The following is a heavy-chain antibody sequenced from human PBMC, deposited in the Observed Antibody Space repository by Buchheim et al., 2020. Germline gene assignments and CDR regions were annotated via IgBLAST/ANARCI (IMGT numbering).Heavy chain of an antibody. J-gene: IGHJ4*02. Sequence: EVQMVQSGPEVIKPGESLKISCTSSGYSGSGYSFTMYWIGWVRQMPGKGLELMGMIYSGDSDTKYSPSFQGQVTMSVDKSISTAYRQWSSLKASDIAMYDCARHHGWDKSGSYDFDNWGQGTL. CDR1: GYSFTMYW. D-gene: IGHD3-22*01. CDR2: IYSGDSDT. CDR3: ARHHGWDKSGSYDFDN. V-gene: IGHV5-51*01.